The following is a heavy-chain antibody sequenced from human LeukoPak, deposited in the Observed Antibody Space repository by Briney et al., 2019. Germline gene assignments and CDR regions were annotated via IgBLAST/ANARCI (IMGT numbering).Heavy chain of an antibody. D-gene: IGHD6-25*01. CDR2: IYYSGST. V-gene: IGHV4-59*12. Sequence: PSETLSLTCTVSGGSISSYYWSWIRQPPGKGLEWIGYIYYSGSTNYNPSLKSRVTMSVDTSKNQFSLKLSSVTAADTAVYYCASTAARYYFDYWGQGTLVTVSS. CDR3: ASTAARYYFDY. J-gene: IGHJ4*02. CDR1: GGSISSYY.